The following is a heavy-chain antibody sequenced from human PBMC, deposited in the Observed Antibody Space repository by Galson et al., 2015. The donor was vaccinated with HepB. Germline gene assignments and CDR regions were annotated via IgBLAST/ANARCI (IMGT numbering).Heavy chain of an antibody. CDR3: ARDIGPLTMTRGYLAS. V-gene: IGHV3-9*01. CDR2: ISWNSGGV. D-gene: IGHD3-10*01. CDR1: GFNFGDHA. Sequence: SLRLSCAGSGFNFGDHAMHWVRQVPGKGLEWVSAISWNSGGVGYADSVRGRFTISRDNARNSVSPQMNSLRVEDTALYYCARDIGPLTMTRGYLASWGQGTLVTITS. J-gene: IGHJ1*01.